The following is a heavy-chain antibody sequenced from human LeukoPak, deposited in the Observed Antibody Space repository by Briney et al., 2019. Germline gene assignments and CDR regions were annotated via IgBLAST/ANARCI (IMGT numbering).Heavy chain of an antibody. Sequence: ASVKVSCKASGGTFSSYAISWVRQAPGQGLEWMGGIIPIFGTANYAQKFRGRVTITADKSTSTAYMELSSLRSEDTAVYYCARARNSQGAVAGPDYWGQGTLVTVSS. V-gene: IGHV1-69*06. D-gene: IGHD6-19*01. CDR3: ARARNSQGAVAGPDY. CDR1: GGTFSSYA. CDR2: IIPIFGTA. J-gene: IGHJ4*02.